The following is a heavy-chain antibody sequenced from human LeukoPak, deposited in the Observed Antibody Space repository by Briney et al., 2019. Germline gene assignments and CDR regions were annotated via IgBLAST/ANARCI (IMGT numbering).Heavy chain of an antibody. Sequence: GGSLRLSCAASGFTFSSYAMHWVRQAPGKGLEYVSAISSNGGSTYYANSVKGRFTISRDNSKNTLYLQMGSLRAEDMAVYYCARDRRSYSYGPLDYWGQGTLVTVSS. V-gene: IGHV3-64*01. CDR1: GFTFSSYA. CDR2: ISSNGGST. D-gene: IGHD5-18*01. CDR3: ARDRRSYSYGPLDY. J-gene: IGHJ4*02.